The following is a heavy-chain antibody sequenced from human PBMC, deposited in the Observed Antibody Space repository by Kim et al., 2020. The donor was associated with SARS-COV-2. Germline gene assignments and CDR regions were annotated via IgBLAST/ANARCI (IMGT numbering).Heavy chain of an antibody. CDR2: IYYSGST. V-gene: IGHV4-59*13. J-gene: IGHJ6*02. Sequence: SETLSLTCTVSGGSISSYYWSWIRQPPGKGLEWIGYIYYSGSTNYNPSLKSRVTISVDTSKNQFSLKLSSVTAADTAVYYCARDAWDYGSGSYRYYYYGMDVWGQGTTVTVSS. CDR3: ARDAWDYGSGSYRYYYYGMDV. D-gene: IGHD3-10*01. CDR1: GGSISSYY.